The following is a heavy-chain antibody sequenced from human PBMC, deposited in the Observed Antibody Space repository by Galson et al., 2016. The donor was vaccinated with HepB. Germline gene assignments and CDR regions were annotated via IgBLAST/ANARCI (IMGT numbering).Heavy chain of an antibody. CDR1: NGSLSGYY. D-gene: IGHD6-19*01. CDR2: IAQSGGT. CDR3: ARGTPQWLIRRNWFDL. V-gene: IGHV4-34*01. Sequence: SETLPLTCAVYNGSLSGYYWNWIRQPPGKGLEWIGDIAQSGGTTYNPSLKSRVSISLDSSKNQFSLTLSSVTAADTALYYCARGTPQWLIRRNWFDLWGQGTLVTVSS. J-gene: IGHJ5*02.